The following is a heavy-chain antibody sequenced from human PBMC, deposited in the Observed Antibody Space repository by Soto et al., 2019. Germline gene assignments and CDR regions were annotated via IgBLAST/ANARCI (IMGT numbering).Heavy chain of an antibody. CDR3: VRAVGTGASSWYSGAYDS. CDR2: INPDTGGT. J-gene: IGHJ4*02. Sequence: QVQLVQSGAEVKKSGASVKVSCKASGYTFTAYYIHWLRQAPGQGLEWLGWINPDTGGTDYAQKFQGWVTLTRDTSTPTAHLALSRLHFDVTAVFYCVRAVGTGASSWYSGAYDSWGQGTLITVSS. CDR1: GYTFTAYY. D-gene: IGHD6-13*01. V-gene: IGHV1-2*04.